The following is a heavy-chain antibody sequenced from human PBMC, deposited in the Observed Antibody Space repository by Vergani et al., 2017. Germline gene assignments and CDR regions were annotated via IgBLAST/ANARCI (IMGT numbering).Heavy chain of an antibody. CDR2: INSDGSST. J-gene: IGHJ3*02. D-gene: IGHD6-19*01. CDR1: GFTFSSYW. V-gene: IGHV3-74*01. CDR3: ARDEGGSGWYRADAFDI. Sequence: EVQLVESGGGLVQPGGSLRLSCAASGFTFSSYWMHWVRQAPGKGLVWVSRINSDGSSTSYADSVKGRFTISRDNAKNTLYLQMNSLRAEDTAVYYCARDEGGSGWYRADAFDIWGQGTMVTVSS.